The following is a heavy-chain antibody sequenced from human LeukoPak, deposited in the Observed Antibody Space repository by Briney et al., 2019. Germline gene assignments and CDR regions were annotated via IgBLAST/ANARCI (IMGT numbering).Heavy chain of an antibody. Sequence: SETLSLTCAVYGGSFSGCYWSWIRQPPGKGLEWIGYIYYSGSTNYNPSLKSRVTISVDTSKNQFSLKLSSVTAADTAVYYCARGVRYCSSTSCPYYYYYYMDVWGKGTTVTVSS. CDR2: IYYSGST. CDR3: ARGVRYCSSTSCPYYYYYYMDV. V-gene: IGHV4-59*01. D-gene: IGHD2-2*01. J-gene: IGHJ6*03. CDR1: GGSFSGCY.